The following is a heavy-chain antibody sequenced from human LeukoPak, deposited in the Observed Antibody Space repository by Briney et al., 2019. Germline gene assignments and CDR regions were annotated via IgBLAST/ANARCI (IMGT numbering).Heavy chain of an antibody. CDR3: VRNRDGSTSYFDY. J-gene: IGHJ4*02. CDR2: ISRSGRST. CDR1: GFTFSDYD. Sequence: PGGALRLSCAASGFTFSDYDMSWIRQAPGKGLDGVSYISRSGRSTKYADSVKGRLTISRDKAKNSPYLQMNSLRGEETAVYYCVRNRDGSTSYFDYWGQGTLVTASS. D-gene: IGHD5-24*01. V-gene: IGHV3-11*06.